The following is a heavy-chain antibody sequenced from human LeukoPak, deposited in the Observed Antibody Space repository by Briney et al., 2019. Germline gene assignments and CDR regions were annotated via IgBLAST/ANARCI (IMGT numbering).Heavy chain of an antibody. V-gene: IGHV3-33*08. CDR3: ARERGPYDAFDI. J-gene: IGHJ3*02. Sequence: PGGSLRLSCAASGFTFSSYAMHWVRQAPGKGLEWVAVTWSDGNNKFYVDSVKGRFTISRDNSKNTLDLQLNSLRAEDTAMYYCARERGPYDAFDIWGQGTMVTVSS. CDR1: GFTFSSYA. CDR2: TWSDGNNK.